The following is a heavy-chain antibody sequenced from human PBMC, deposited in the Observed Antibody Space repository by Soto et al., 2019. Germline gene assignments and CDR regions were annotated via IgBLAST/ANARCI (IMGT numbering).Heavy chain of an antibody. CDR3: ARAPSWYNFDY. D-gene: IGHD6-13*01. Sequence: GASVEVSCKASGYTFTSYAMHWVRQAPGQRLEWMGWINAGNGNTKYSQKFQGRVTITRDTSASTAYMELSSLRSEDTAVYYCARAPSWYNFDYWGQGTLVTVSS. J-gene: IGHJ4*02. CDR2: INAGNGNT. V-gene: IGHV1-3*01. CDR1: GYTFTSYA.